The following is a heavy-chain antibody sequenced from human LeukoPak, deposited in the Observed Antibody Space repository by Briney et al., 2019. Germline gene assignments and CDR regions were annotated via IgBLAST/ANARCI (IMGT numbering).Heavy chain of an antibody. CDR2: INTNGSPT. V-gene: IGHV3-74*01. CDR1: GFTFSSYW. Sequence: GGSLRLSCAASGFTFSSYWMHWVRQAPGKGLVWVARINTNGSPTQYADSVKGRFTISRDNAKTTLYLQMNSLRDEDTAVYYCAGDLISGSGSLGYWGQGTLVTVSS. D-gene: IGHD3-10*01. J-gene: IGHJ4*02. CDR3: AGDLISGSGSLGY.